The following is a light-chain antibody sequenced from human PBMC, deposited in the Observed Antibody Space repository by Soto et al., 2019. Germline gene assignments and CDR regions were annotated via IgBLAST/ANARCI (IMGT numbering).Light chain of an antibody. CDR2: EVS. Sequence: QSALTQPPSASGSPGQSVTISCTGTSSDVGGYNYVSWYQQHPGKAPKLMIYEVSKRPSGVPDRFSGSKSGNTASLTVSGLQAEDEADYYCSSYAGIHVVFVGRTKLTVL. J-gene: IGLJ2*01. V-gene: IGLV2-8*01. CDR3: SSYAGIHVV. CDR1: SSDVGGYNY.